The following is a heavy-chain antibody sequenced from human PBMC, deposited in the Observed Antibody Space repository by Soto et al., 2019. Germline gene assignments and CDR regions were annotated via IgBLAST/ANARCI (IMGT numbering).Heavy chain of an antibody. V-gene: IGHV3-33*01. CDR2: IWSHGNAE. CDR1: GFFFSTYG. CDR3: ASEFDGSGMYFDY. J-gene: IGHJ4*02. Sequence: QVQLEESGGGVVQPGRSLRLSCAASGFFFSTYGMNWVRQAPGKGLEWVALIWSHGNAERYADSVRGRFTISRDNSKNTLYLQMNSLRAEYTSVYYCASEFDGSGMYFDYWGQGTLVTVSS. D-gene: IGHD2-2*03.